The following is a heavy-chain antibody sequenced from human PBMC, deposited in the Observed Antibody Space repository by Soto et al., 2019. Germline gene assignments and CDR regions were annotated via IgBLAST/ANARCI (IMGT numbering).Heavy chain of an antibody. V-gene: IGHV4-39*01. J-gene: IGHJ5*02. D-gene: IGHD6-13*01. CDR3: ARHTRRYSSSWYNWFDP. Sequence: SETLSLTCTVSGGSISSSSYYWGWIRQPPGKGLEWIGSIYYSGSTYHNPSLKSRVTISVDTSKNQFSLKLSSVTAADTAVYYCARHTRRYSSSWYNWFDPWGQGTLVTVS. CDR2: IYYSGST. CDR1: GGSISSSSYY.